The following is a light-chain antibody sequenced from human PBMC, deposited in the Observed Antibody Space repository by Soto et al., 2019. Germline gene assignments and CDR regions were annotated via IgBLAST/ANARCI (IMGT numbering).Light chain of an antibody. CDR1: SSVSTS. Sequence: EIVLTQSPGTLSLSPGERATLSCRASSSVSTSLAWYQQKPGQAPRLLIYDASTKATGIPARFSGSGSGTDFTLNISGLEPEDFAVYYCQQRRNCPWTFGQGTKVEVK. CDR2: DAS. CDR3: QQRRNCPWT. J-gene: IGKJ1*01. V-gene: IGKV3-11*01.